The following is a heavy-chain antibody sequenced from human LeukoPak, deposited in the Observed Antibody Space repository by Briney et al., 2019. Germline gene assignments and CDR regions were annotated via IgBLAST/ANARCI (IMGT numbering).Heavy chain of an antibody. J-gene: IGHJ4*02. CDR3: AKDQGSGYYYHPYFDY. CDR2: ISYDGSNK. CDR1: GFTFSRYG. D-gene: IGHD3-22*01. V-gene: IGHV3-30*18. Sequence: GGSLRLSCAASGFTFSRYGMHWVRQAPGKGLEWVAVISYDGSNKYYADSVKGRFTISRDNSKNTHYLQMNSLRAEDTAVYYCAKDQGSGYYYHPYFDYWGQGILATVSS.